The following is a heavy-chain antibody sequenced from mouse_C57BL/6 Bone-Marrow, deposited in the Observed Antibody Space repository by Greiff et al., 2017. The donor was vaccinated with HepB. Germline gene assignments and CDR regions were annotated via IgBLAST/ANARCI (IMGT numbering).Heavy chain of an antibody. V-gene: IGHV1-76*01. CDR1: GYTFTDYY. D-gene: IGHD2-13*01. CDR2: IYPGSGNN. CDR3: AGYPYDSYAMYY. Sequence: VQLQQSGAELVRPGASVKLSCKASGYTFTDYYMNWVKQRPGQGLEWIARIYPGSGNNYYNEKFKGKATLTAEKSSSAAYMQLSSLTAEDSAVYFCAGYPYDSYAMYYWGQRASVTVSS. J-gene: IGHJ4*01.